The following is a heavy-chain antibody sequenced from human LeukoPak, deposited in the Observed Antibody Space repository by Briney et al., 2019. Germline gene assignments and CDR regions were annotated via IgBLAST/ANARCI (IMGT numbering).Heavy chain of an antibody. Sequence: SETLSLTCTVSGGSISSYYWSWIRQPPGKGLEWIGYIYYSGSTNYNPSLKSRVTISVDTSKNQFSLKLSSVTAADTAVYYCARISTGDTFFGWYFDLWGRGTLVTVSS. CDR2: IYYSGST. CDR3: ARISTGDTFFGWYFDL. CDR1: GGSISSYY. J-gene: IGHJ2*01. V-gene: IGHV4-59*08. D-gene: IGHD2/OR15-2a*01.